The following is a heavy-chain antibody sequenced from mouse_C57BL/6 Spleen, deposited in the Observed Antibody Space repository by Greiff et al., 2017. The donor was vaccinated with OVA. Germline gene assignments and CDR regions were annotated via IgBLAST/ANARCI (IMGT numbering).Heavy chain of an antibody. CDR2: IRSKSNNYAT. V-gene: IGHV10-1*01. J-gene: IGHJ4*01. CDR3: VRQEDSLYDYAMDY. Sequence: EVKLMESGGGLVQPKGSLKLSCAASGFSFNTYAMNWVRQAPGKGLEWVARIRSKSNNYATYYADSVKDRFTISRADSESMLYLQMNNEKTQDTAMYDCVRQEDSLYDYAMDYWGQGTSVTVSA. CDR1: GFSFNTYA. D-gene: IGHD1-3*01.